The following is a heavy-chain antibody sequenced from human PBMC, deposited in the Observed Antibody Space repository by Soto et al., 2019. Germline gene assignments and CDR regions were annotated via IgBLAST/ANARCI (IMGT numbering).Heavy chain of an antibody. CDR1: GYTFTSYG. Sequence: ASVKLCCKSSGYTFTSYGISWVRQAPGQGLEWMGWISAYNGNTNYAQKLQGRVTMTTDTSTSTAYMELRSLRSDDTAVYYCARDIVDSSGLLFPDYYYYGMDVWGQGNTVIVSS. J-gene: IGHJ6*02. D-gene: IGHD6-19*01. V-gene: IGHV1-18*01. CDR3: ARDIVDSSGLLFPDYYYYGMDV. CDR2: ISAYNGNT.